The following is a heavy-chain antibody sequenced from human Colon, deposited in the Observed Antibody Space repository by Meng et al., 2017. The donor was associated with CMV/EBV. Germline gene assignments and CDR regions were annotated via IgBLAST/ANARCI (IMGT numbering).Heavy chain of an antibody. CDR3: AKGLSYYTDPNFDAFDI. J-gene: IGHJ3*02. CDR1: GFTFGIYE. D-gene: IGHD2-21*01. CDR2: IRSDGTKT. Sequence: GESLKISCATSGFTFGIYEMNWVRQAPGKGLEWVAYIRSDGTKTYYADSVKGRFTSSRDNSKNTLYLQMNSVRAEDTAVYYCAKGLSYYTDPNFDAFDIWGQGTVVTVSS. V-gene: IGHV3-30*02.